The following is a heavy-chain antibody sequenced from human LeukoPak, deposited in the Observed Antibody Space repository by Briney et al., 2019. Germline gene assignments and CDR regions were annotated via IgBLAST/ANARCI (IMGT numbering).Heavy chain of an antibody. V-gene: IGHV1-2*02. Sequence: ASVTVSCMASGYTFTGYYMHWVREAPGQGLEWMGWINPNSGGTNYAQKFQGRVTMTRDTSISTAYMELSRLRSDDTAVYYCARDYYESSGYFGYWGQGTLVTVSS. CDR2: INPNSGGT. CDR1: GYTFTGYY. J-gene: IGHJ4*02. D-gene: IGHD3-22*01. CDR3: ARDYYESSGYFGY.